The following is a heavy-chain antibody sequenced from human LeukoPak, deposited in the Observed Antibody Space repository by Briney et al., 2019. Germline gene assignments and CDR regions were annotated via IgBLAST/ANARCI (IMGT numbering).Heavy chain of an antibody. D-gene: IGHD3-9*01. Sequence: PGGSLRLSCAASGFTFSSYGMHWVRQAPGKGLEWVAVISYDGSNKYYADSVKGRFTISRDNSKNTLYLQMNSLRAEDTAVYYCAKDFDDYDILTGTDYWGQETLVTVSS. J-gene: IGHJ4*02. V-gene: IGHV3-30*18. CDR3: AKDFDDYDILTGTDY. CDR1: GFTFSSYG. CDR2: ISYDGSNK.